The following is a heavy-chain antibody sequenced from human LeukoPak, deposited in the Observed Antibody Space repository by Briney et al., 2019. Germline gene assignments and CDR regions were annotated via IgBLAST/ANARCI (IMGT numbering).Heavy chain of an antibody. CDR2: INWNSGSI. D-gene: IGHD3-3*01. J-gene: IGHJ5*02. CDR1: GFTFDDYA. Sequence: GGSLRLSCAASGFTFDDYATHWVRQAPGKGLEWVSGINWNSGSIGYADSVKGRFTISRDNAKNFLHLQINSLRPEDTALYYCAKGAYADFFMVAPFDPWGQGTLVTVSS. CDR3: AKGAYADFFMVAPFDP. V-gene: IGHV3-9*01.